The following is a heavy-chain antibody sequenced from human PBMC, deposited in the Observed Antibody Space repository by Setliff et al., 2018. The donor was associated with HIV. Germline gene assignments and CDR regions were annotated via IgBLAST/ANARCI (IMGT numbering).Heavy chain of an antibody. CDR3: ARPALGIGGGSRFDN. Sequence: SETLSLTCTVSGGSISSSSWSWIRQPPGKGLEWIGYLHYSVSSNYNPSLKSRVTISVDTSKNQFSLKLSSVTAADTAVYYCARPALGIGGGSRFDNWGQGTRVTVSS. CDR2: LHYSVSS. CDR1: GGSISSSS. J-gene: IGHJ4*02. V-gene: IGHV4-59*08. D-gene: IGHD3-10*01.